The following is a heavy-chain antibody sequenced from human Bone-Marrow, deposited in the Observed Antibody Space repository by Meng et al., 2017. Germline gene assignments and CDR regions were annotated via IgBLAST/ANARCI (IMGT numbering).Heavy chain of an antibody. D-gene: IGHD3-16*01. CDR1: GGSISSGDCY. J-gene: IGHJ5*02. Sequence: QVQLQESGPGLVKPSQTLSLTCTVSGGSISSGDCYWTWIRQPPGKGLEWIGYIYYSGSTYYNPSLNSRLTISVDTSKNQFSLKLSSVTAADTAVYYCARDLNAGGILVSWGQGTLVTVSS. CDR2: IYYSGST. CDR3: ARDLNAGGILVS. V-gene: IGHV4-30-4*01.